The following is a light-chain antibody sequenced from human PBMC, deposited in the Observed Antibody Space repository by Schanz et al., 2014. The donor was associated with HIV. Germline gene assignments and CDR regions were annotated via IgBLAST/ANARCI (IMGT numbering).Light chain of an antibody. CDR2: EVS. V-gene: IGLV2-14*01. CDR3: TLSSTNTCV. J-gene: IGLJ3*02. Sequence: QSALTQPASVSGSPGQSITISCTGTSSDVGGYNYVSWYQQHPGKAPKLMIYEVSERPSGVPDRFSGSKSGNTASLTVSGLQAEDEAEYFCTLSSTNTCVFGGGTKLTVL. CDR1: SSDVGGYNY.